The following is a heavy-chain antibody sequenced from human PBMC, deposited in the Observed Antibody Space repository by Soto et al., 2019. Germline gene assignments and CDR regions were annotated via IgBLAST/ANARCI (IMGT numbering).Heavy chain of an antibody. Sequence: EVQLLESGGDLVQPGGSLRLSCAASGFTFSSYAMTWVRQAPGKGLEGVSSISGSGGATYYADSVKGRFTISRDDSKSTLYLQMNSLRAEDTALYYCAKAGRPYYDLWSENRFDPWGQGTLVTVSS. D-gene: IGHD3-3*01. CDR3: AKAGRPYYDLWSENRFDP. V-gene: IGHV3-23*01. CDR1: GFTFSSYA. J-gene: IGHJ5*02. CDR2: ISGSGGAT.